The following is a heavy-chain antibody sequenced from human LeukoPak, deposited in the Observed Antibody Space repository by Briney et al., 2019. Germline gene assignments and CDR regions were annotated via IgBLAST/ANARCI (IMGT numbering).Heavy chain of an antibody. J-gene: IGHJ5*02. V-gene: IGHV3-30*02. D-gene: IGHD1-26*01. Sequence: GGSLRLSCAASGFTFSSYGMHWVRQAPGKGLEWVAFIRYDGSNKYYADSVKGRFTISRDNPKNTLYLQMNSLRAEDTAVYYCAKDRCRFDSGSYSCWFDPWGQGTLVTVSS. CDR1: GFTFSSYG. CDR3: AKDRCRFDSGSYSCWFDP. CDR2: IRYDGSNK.